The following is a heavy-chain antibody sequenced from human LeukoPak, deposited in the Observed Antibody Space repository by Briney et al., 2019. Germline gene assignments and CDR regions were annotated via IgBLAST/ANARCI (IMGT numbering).Heavy chain of an antibody. CDR3: ASPKRTQWQGGGGLDY. D-gene: IGHD6-19*01. J-gene: IGHJ4*02. CDR1: GFTFSSYG. V-gene: IGHV3-30*03. CDR2: ISYDGSNK. Sequence: GGSLRLSCAASGFTFSSYGIHWVRQAPGKGLEWVAVISYDGSNKYYADSVKGRFTISRDNSKNTLYLQMNSLRAEDTAVYYCASPKRTQWQGGGGLDYWGQGTLVTVSS.